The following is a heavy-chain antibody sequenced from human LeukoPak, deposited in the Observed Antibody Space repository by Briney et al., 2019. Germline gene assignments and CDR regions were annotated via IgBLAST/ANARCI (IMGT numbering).Heavy chain of an antibody. CDR2: IGTAGDT. V-gene: IGHV3-13*01. J-gene: IGHJ3*02. D-gene: IGHD3-22*01. CDR3: AREGYDSSGKHDAFDI. Sequence: PGGSLRLSCAASGFTFSSYDMHWVRQATGKGLEWVSAIGTAGDTYYPGSVKGRFTISRENAKNSLYLQMNSLRAGDTAVYYCAREGYDSSGKHDAFDIWGQGTMVTVSS. CDR1: GFTFSSYD.